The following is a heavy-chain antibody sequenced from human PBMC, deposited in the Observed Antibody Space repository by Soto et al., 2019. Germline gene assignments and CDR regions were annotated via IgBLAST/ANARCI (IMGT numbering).Heavy chain of an antibody. CDR3: ARDKVMTTVTVDYYYYGMDV. V-gene: IGHV1-3*01. Sequence: ASVKVSCKASGYTFTSYAMHWVRQAPGQRLEWMGWINAGNGNTKYSQKFQGRVTITRDTSASTAYMELSSLRSEDTAVYYCARDKVMTTVTVDYYYYGMDVRGQGTTVTVSS. J-gene: IGHJ6*02. D-gene: IGHD4-4*01. CDR2: INAGNGNT. CDR1: GYTFTSYA.